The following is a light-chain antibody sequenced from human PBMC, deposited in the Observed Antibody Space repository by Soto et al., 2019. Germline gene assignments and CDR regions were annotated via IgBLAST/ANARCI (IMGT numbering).Light chain of an antibody. V-gene: IGLV3-25*02. J-gene: IGLJ3*02. CDR3: QSADSSGTWV. Sequence: SYELTHPPSVSVSPGQTARITCSGDVLPKQYAYWYQQKPGQAPVLVIYKDSERPSGIPERFSGSSSGTTVTLTISGVQAEDEADYYCQSADSSGTWVFGGGTKLIVL. CDR1: VLPKQY. CDR2: KDS.